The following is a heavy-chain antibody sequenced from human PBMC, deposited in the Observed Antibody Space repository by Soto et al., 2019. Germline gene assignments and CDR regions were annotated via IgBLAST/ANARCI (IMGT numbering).Heavy chain of an antibody. CDR2: ISAHNGNT. V-gene: IGHV1-18*01. Sequence: QVHLVQSGAEVKKPGTSVKVSCKGSGYTFTTYGITWVRQAPGQGLEWMGWISAHNGNTNYAQKLQGRVTVTRDTSTSTAYMELRSLRSDDTAVYYCARGRYGDYWGQGALVTVSS. CDR1: GYTFTTYG. J-gene: IGHJ4*02. CDR3: ARGRYGDY. D-gene: IGHD1-1*01.